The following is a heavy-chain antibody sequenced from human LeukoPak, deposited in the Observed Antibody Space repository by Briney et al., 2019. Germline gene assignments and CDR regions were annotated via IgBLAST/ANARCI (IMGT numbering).Heavy chain of an antibody. V-gene: IGHV1-18*01. Sequence: ASVKVSCKASGYTFTSYGISWVRQAPGQGLEWMGWISAYNGNTNYEQKLQGRVNMTTDTSTSTAYMELRSLRSDDTAVYYCARGGITMVRGVIGTEYWGQGTLVTVSS. CDR1: GYTFTSYG. J-gene: IGHJ4*02. D-gene: IGHD3-10*01. CDR2: ISAYNGNT. CDR3: ARGGITMVRGVIGTEY.